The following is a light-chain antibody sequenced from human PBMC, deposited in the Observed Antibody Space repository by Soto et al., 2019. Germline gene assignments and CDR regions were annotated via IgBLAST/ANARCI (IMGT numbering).Light chain of an antibody. CDR1: QSVSNNY. Sequence: EIVLTQSPGTLSLSPGERATLSCRASQSVSNNYLAWXXQKPGRAPRILIYGASNRATGIPDRFSGSGSGTEFTLTISRLEPEDFAVYYCQQYGSSGTFGQGTKVDIK. V-gene: IGKV3-20*01. CDR3: QQYGSSGT. J-gene: IGKJ1*01. CDR2: GAS.